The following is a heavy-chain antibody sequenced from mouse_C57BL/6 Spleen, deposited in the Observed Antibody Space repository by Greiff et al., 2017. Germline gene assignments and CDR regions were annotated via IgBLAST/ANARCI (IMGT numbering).Heavy chain of an antibody. CDR1: GYSFTGYY. D-gene: IGHD1-1*01. J-gene: IGHJ4*01. CDR2: IYPYNGVS. V-gene: IGHV1-31*01. Sequence: VQLQQSGPELVKPGASVKISCKASGYSFTGYYMHWVKQSHGNILDWIGYIYPYNGVSSYNQKFKGKATLTVDKSSSTAYMDLRSLTSEDSAVYYCARGGITSVVAPHYYAMDYWGQGTSVTVSA. CDR3: ARGGITSVVAPHYYAMDY.